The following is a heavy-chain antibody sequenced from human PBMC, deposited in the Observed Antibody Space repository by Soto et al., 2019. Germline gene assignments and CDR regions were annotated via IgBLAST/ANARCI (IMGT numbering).Heavy chain of an antibody. J-gene: IGHJ3*01. V-gene: IGHV1-46*01. Sequence: QAQVVQSGTEVKKPGASVKVSCKASGYSFPTYFINWVRQAPGQGLEWMGSINPNAGVTTYAQRFQGRVIMTRDTSTSTVYMELNSLRSEDTAVYYCAKEENAFDVWGQGTVVTVSS. CDR1: GYSFPTYF. CDR3: AKEENAFDV. CDR2: INPNAGVT.